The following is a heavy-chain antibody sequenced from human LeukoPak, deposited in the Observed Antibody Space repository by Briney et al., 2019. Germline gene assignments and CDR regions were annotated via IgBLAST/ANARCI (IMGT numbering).Heavy chain of an antibody. CDR2: ISSSSSYI. V-gene: IGHV3-21*01. CDR3: ARDLYPGGYSYGTLDY. J-gene: IGHJ4*02. CDR1: GFTFSSYW. Sequence: GGSLRLSCAASGFTFSSYWMHWVRQAPGKGLEWVSSISSSSSYIYYADSVKGRFTISRDNAKNSLYLQMNSLRAEDTAVYYCARDLYPGGYSYGTLDYWGQGTLVTVSS. D-gene: IGHD5-18*01.